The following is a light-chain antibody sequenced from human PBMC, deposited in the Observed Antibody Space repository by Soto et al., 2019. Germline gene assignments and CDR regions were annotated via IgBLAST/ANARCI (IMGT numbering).Light chain of an antibody. CDR1: SSDIGVYNY. V-gene: IGLV2-14*01. CDR2: EVS. J-gene: IGLJ2*01. CDR3: TSYTTLTTLEVV. Sequence: QSVLTQPASVSGSPVRSITISCTGTSSDIGVYNYVSRYQQHPGKAPKLMIYEVSNRPSGVSNRFSGSKSGNTASLTISGLQAEDEGDYYCTSYTTLTTLEVVFGGGTQLTVL.